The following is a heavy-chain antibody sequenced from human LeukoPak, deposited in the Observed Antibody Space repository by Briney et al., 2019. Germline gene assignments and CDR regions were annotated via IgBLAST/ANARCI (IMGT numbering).Heavy chain of an antibody. D-gene: IGHD6-13*01. CDR3: AKPGGWYSSSRGNWFVP. CDR1: GFTVSSYA. J-gene: IGHJ5*02. CDR2: ISGSGGST. Sequence: GGSLRLSCAASGFTVSSYAMSWVRQAPGKGLEWVSAISGSGGSTYYADSVKGRFTISRDNSKNTLYLQMNSLRAEDRAVYYCAKPGGWYSSSRGNWFVPWGQGALGTVSP. V-gene: IGHV3-23*01.